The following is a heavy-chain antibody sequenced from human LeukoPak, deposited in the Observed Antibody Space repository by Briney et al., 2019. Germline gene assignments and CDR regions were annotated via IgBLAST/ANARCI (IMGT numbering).Heavy chain of an antibody. CDR3: ARDSEPSVVVPALYYYGMDV. V-gene: IGHV1-69*01. CDR2: IIPIFGTA. J-gene: IGHJ6*02. Sequence: ASVTVSCTASGGTFSSYAISWVRQAPGQGLEWMGGIIPIFGTANYAQKFQGRVTITADESTSTAYMELSSLRSEDTAVYYCARDSEPSVVVPALYYYGMDVWGQGTTVTVSS. CDR1: GGTFSSYA. D-gene: IGHD2-2*01.